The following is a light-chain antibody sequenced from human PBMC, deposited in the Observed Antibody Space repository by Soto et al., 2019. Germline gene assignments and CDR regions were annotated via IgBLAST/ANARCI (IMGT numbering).Light chain of an antibody. CDR2: VAS. CDR3: QQYGSSPVT. Sequence: EIVLTQSPGTLSLSPGERATLSCRASQSVSSSSLAWYQQRPGQAPKLLIYVASSRATGIPDRFSGSGSGTDFTLTISRLEPEDFAVYYCQQYGSSPVTFGQGTNVDIK. J-gene: IGKJ1*01. CDR1: QSVSSSS. V-gene: IGKV3-20*01.